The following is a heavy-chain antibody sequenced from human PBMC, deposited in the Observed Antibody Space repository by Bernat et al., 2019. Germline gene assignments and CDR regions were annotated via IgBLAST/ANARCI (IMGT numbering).Heavy chain of an antibody. CDR2: IKQDGSDK. CDR3: GRDDYGGNGDY. D-gene: IGHD4-23*01. Sequence: EVQLVESGGGLVQPGGSLRLSCSASGFTFSSYWMSWVRQAPGKGLEWVANIKQDGSDKYYVEPVTGRFTISRDNAKNSLYLQMNSLRAEETAVYSCGRDDYGGNGDYWGQGTLVTVSS. J-gene: IGHJ4*02. CDR1: GFTFSSYW. V-gene: IGHV3-7*04.